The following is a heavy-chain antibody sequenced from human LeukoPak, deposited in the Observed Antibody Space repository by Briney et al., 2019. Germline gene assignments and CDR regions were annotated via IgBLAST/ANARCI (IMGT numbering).Heavy chain of an antibody. CDR1: GYTFTSYY. CDR2: INPSGGST. Sequence: GASVKVSCKASGYTFTSYYMHWVRQAPGQGLEWMGIINPSGGSTSYAQKFQGRVTMTRDTSTSTVYMELSSLRSEDTAVYYCASGWANSSGWYVPYFDYWGQGTLVTVSS. V-gene: IGHV1-46*01. D-gene: IGHD6-19*01. J-gene: IGHJ4*02. CDR3: ASGWANSSGWYVPYFDY.